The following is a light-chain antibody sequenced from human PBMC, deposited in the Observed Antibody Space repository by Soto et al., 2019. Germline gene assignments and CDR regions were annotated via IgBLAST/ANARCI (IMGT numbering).Light chain of an antibody. CDR1: QSVSSSY. CDR3: QQYGSSPWT. CDR2: GAS. Sequence: EIVLTQSPGTLSLSPGERATLSCRASQSVSSSYLAWYQQKPGQAPRLLIYGASSRATDIPDRFRGSGSGTDFTLTISRLEPEDFAVYYCQQYGSSPWTFGQGTKVEIK. J-gene: IGKJ1*01. V-gene: IGKV3-20*01.